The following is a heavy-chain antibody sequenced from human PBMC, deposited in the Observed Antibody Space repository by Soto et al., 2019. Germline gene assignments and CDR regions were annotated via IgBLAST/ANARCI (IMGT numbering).Heavy chain of an antibody. CDR3: ARDSTAFVFDY. V-gene: IGHV4-61*03. CDR1: GDSVRSGSFY. D-gene: IGHD2-2*01. Sequence: SETLSLTCTVSGDSVRSGSFYWSWIRQPPGKGLEWIGYIYYTGRTSYNPSLKSRVTISIDPSKNHFALNLTSVTASDTAIYYCARDSTAFVFDYWGQGALVTVSS. CDR2: IYYTGRT. J-gene: IGHJ4*02.